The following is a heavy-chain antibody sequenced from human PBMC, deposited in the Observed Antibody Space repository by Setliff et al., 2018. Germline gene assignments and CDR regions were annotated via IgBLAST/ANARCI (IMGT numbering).Heavy chain of an antibody. Sequence: PSETLSLTCTVPGGSISSGSYYWSWIRQPAGKGLEWIGHIYTSGSTNYNPSLKSRVTISVDTSKNQFSLKLSSVTAADTAVYYCARVCGADYYDSSGYYFLKQYYFDYWGQGTLVTVSS. CDR2: IYTSGST. V-gene: IGHV4-61*09. J-gene: IGHJ4*02. CDR1: GGSISSGSYY. D-gene: IGHD3-22*01. CDR3: ARVCGADYYDSSGYYFLKQYYFDY.